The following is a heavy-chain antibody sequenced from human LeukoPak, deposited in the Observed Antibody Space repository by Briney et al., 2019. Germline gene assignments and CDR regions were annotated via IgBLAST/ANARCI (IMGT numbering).Heavy chain of an antibody. Sequence: PGGSLRLSCAASGFTFSSYAMSWVRQAPGMGLELVSDISGSGGTTYYADSVKGRFTISRDNSKNTLYLQLNSLRAEDTAIYYCATRPYAGSPNWYDPWGQGTLVTVSS. D-gene: IGHD1-26*01. J-gene: IGHJ5*02. CDR3: ATRPYAGSPNWYDP. CDR1: GFTFSSYA. CDR2: ISGSGGTT. V-gene: IGHV3-23*01.